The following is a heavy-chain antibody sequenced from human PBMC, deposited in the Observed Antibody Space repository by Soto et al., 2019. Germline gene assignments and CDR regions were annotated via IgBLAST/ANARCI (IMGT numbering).Heavy chain of an antibody. J-gene: IGHJ4*02. CDR1: GYTFTSYG. CDR2: ISAYNGNT. V-gene: IGHV1-18*04. Sequence: ASLKFSCKASGYTFTSYGISWVRQAPGQGLEWMGLISAYNGNTNYAQKLQGRLTMTTDTSTSTAYMELRSLRSYDTAVYYCARGRIQILLSYFYXRGQGTSFTVSX. D-gene: IGHD5-18*01. CDR3: ARGRIQILLSYFYX.